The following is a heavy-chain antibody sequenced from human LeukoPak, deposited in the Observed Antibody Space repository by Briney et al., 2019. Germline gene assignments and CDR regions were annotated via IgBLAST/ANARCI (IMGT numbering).Heavy chain of an antibody. CDR3: AREEYSSITDAFDI. CDR2: IKQDGSEK. J-gene: IGHJ3*02. V-gene: IGHV3-7*01. Sequence: GGSLRLSCAASGFTFSSYWMSWVRQAPGKGLEWVANIKQDGSEKDYVDSVKGRFTISRDNAKNSLYLQMNSLRAEDTAVYYCAREEYSSITDAFDIWGQGTMVTVSS. D-gene: IGHD6-6*01. CDR1: GFTFSSYW.